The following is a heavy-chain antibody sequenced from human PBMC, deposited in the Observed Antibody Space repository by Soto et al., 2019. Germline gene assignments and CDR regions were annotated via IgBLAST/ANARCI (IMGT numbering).Heavy chain of an antibody. D-gene: IGHD6-19*01. CDR1: GFTFSSYA. CDR3: AKMGPVAAKFGYYYYGMDV. CDR2: ISGSGGST. J-gene: IGHJ6*02. Sequence: GGSLRLSCAASGFTFSSYAMSWVRQAPGKGLEWVSAISGSGGSTYYADSVKGRFTISRDNSKNTLYLQMNSLRAEDTAVYYCAKMGPVAAKFGYYYYGMDVWGQGTTVTVSS. V-gene: IGHV3-23*01.